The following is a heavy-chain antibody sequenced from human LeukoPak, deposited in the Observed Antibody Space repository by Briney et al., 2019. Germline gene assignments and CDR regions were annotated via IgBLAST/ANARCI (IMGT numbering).Heavy chain of an antibody. CDR3: AKARITMIVCPGT. J-gene: IGHJ5*02. Sequence: SGGSLRLSCAASGFTFSSYAMSWVRQAPGKGLERVSAISGSGGSTYYADSVKGRFTISRDNSKNTLYLQMNSLRAEDTAVYYCAKARITMIVCPGTWGQGTLVTVSS. CDR2: ISGSGGST. V-gene: IGHV3-23*01. CDR1: GFTFSSYA. D-gene: IGHD3-22*01.